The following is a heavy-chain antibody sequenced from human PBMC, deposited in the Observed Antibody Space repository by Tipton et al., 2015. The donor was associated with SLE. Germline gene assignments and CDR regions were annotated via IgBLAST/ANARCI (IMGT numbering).Heavy chain of an antibody. J-gene: IGHJ4*02. CDR2: MYYSGGT. CDR3: ARGGILTGYYFYFDY. V-gene: IGHV4-59*01. D-gene: IGHD3-9*01. Sequence: TLSLTCNVSGGSIRSYYWSWIRQATGKGLEWIGYMYYSGGTNYNPSLESRVSISLDTSKNQFSLKLSSVSAADTAVYYCARGGILTGYYFYFDYWGQGTLVIVSS. CDR1: GGSIRSYY.